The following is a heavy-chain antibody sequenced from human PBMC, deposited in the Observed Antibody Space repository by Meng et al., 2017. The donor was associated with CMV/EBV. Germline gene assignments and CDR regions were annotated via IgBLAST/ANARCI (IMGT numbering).Heavy chain of an antibody. CDR3: TTGPTDLSYFDH. Sequence: CKASEDTFSNYIINWVRQTPGQGLEWMGRIIPILGVTKHAQKFQGRVTVTADKSTSTAYMELSSLRSEDTAMYYCTTGPTDLSYFDHWGQGTLVTVSS. CDR1: EDTFSNYI. CDR2: IIPILGVT. J-gene: IGHJ4*02. D-gene: IGHD5/OR15-5a*01. V-gene: IGHV1-69*02.